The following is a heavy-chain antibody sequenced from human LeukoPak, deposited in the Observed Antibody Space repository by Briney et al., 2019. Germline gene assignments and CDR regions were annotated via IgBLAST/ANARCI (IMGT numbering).Heavy chain of an antibody. V-gene: IGHV3-33*08. CDR2: IWYDGSND. CDR1: GFTFSSYE. CDR3: AREADCSGGRCYRGAFDI. J-gene: IGHJ3*02. D-gene: IGHD2-15*01. Sequence: GGSLRLSCAASGFTFSSYEMNWVRQAPDKGLEWVAAIWYDGSNDYYADSVKGRFTISRDNSKNTLSLQMNSLRAEDTAVYYCAREADCSGGRCYRGAFDIWGQGTMVTVSS.